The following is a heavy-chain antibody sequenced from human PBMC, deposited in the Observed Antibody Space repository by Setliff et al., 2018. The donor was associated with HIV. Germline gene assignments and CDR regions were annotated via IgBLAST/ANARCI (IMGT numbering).Heavy chain of an antibody. D-gene: IGHD1-7*01. CDR3: ARGSDWNYVRFDY. Sequence: PGGSLRLSCAASGFIFNNYAMSWVRQAPGKGLEWVSVISGSGGSTYVADSVKGRFTISRDNSENTLYLQMNSLRADDTAIYYCARGSDWNYVRFDYWGLGTLFTVSS. J-gene: IGHJ4*02. CDR2: ISGSGGST. CDR1: GFIFNNYA. V-gene: IGHV3-23*01.